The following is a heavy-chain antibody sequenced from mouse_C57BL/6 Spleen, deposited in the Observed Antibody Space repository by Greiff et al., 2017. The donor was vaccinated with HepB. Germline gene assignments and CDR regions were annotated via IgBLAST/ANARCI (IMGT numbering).Heavy chain of an antibody. V-gene: IGHV1-31*01. J-gene: IGHJ3*01. Sequence: EVKLVESGPELVKPGASVKISCKASGYSFTGYYMHWVKQSHGNILDWIGYIYPYNGVSSYNQKFKGKATLTVDKSSSTAYMELRSLTSEDSAVYYCAKEPSSYGYDKGPFAYWGQGTLVTVSA. CDR1: GYSFTGYY. CDR3: AKEPSSYGYDKGPFAY. D-gene: IGHD2-2*01. CDR2: IYPYNGVS.